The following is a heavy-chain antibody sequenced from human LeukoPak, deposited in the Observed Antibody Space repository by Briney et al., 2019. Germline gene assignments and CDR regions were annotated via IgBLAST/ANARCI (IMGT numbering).Heavy chain of an antibody. CDR3: ARVGDYVWGSYRCGAFDY. Sequence: PSETLSLTCAVYGGSFSGYYSSWIRQPPGNGLEWIGEINHSGSTNYNPSLKSRVTISVDTSKNQFSLKLSSVTAADTAVYYCARVGDYVWGSYRCGAFDYWGQGTLVTVSS. CDR2: INHSGST. CDR1: GGSFSGYY. V-gene: IGHV4-34*01. J-gene: IGHJ4*02. D-gene: IGHD3-16*02.